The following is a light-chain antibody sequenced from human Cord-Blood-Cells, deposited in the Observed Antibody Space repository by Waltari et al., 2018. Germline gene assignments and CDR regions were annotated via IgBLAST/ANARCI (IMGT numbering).Light chain of an antibody. CDR1: QSVLYSSNNKNY. Sequence: DIVMTQSPDSLAVSLGERATINCKSSQSVLYSSNNKNYLAWYQQKPGQPPKLLSNWASTRESGVPDRFSGSGSGTDFTLTSSSLQAEDVAVYYCQQYYSTPFTFGPGTKVDIK. CDR2: WAS. CDR3: QQYYSTPFT. V-gene: IGKV4-1*01. J-gene: IGKJ3*01.